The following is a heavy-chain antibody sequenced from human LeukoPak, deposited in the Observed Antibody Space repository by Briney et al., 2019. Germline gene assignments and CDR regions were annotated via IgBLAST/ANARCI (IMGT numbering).Heavy chain of an antibody. CDR3: ARGGHYGDYVYYYYYMDV. CDR2: ISSSGSTI. CDR1: GFTFSDCY. V-gene: IGHV3-11*01. J-gene: IGHJ6*03. D-gene: IGHD4-17*01. Sequence: NAGGSLRLSCAASGFTFSDCYMSWIRQAPGKGLEWVSYISSSGSTIYYADSVKGRFTISRDNAKNSLYLQMNSLRAEDTAVYYCARGGHYGDYVYYYYYMDVWGKGTTVTISS.